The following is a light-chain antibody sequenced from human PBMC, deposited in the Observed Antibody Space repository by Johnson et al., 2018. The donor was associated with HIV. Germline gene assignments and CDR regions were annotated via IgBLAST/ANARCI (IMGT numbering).Light chain of an antibody. CDR3: GTWDSSLSAGEV. Sequence: QSVLTQPPSVSAAPGQRVTISCSGSSSNIGNDSVSWYQQLPGTAPKLLIYENTKRPSGIPDRFSGSKSGTSATLVITGLQTGDEADYYCGTWDSSLSAGEVFGTGTKVTVL. J-gene: IGLJ1*01. V-gene: IGLV1-51*02. CDR1: SSNIGNDS. CDR2: ENT.